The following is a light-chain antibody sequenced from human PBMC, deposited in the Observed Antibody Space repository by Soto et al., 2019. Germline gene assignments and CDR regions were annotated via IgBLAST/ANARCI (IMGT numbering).Light chain of an antibody. CDR3: QQYDSSWT. CDR1: QSVPSNF. CDR2: DVS. Sequence: EIVLTQSPGTLSLSPGERATLYCRASQSVPSNFLAWYQQRPSQAPTLLIYDVSRRAAGIPDRFSGSGSGTDFTLTISRLEPEDFAVYYCQQYDSSWTFGQGTKVEIK. V-gene: IGKV3-20*01. J-gene: IGKJ1*01.